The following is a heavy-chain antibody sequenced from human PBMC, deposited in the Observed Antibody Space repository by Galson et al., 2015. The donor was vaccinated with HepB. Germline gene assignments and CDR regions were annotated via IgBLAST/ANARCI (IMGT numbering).Heavy chain of an antibody. CDR3: ARHFDSSGYYYDDAFDI. Sequence: TLSLTCTVSGGSISSSSYYWGWIRQPPGKGLEWIGSIYYSGSTYYNPSLKSRVTISVDTSKNQFSLKLSSVTAADTAVYYCARHFDSSGYYYDDAFDIWGQGTMVTVSS. CDR2: IYYSGST. D-gene: IGHD3-22*01. J-gene: IGHJ3*02. V-gene: IGHV4-39*01. CDR1: GGSISSSSYY.